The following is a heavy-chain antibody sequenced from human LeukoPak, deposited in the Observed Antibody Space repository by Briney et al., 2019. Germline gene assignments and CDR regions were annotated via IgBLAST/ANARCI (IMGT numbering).Heavy chain of an antibody. D-gene: IGHD6-19*01. J-gene: IGHJ4*02. CDR1: GGTFRNYD. V-gene: IGHV1-69*01. CDR2: IIPAFGRA. Sequence: SVKVSCKASGGTFRNYDIAWVRQAPGQGLEWMGGIIPAFGRADYAEKFRDRITITADETTSTAYMEVRSLTSEDTAVYYCARGGSYTTGWYADFRGQGTQVAVSS. CDR3: ARGGSYTTGWYADF.